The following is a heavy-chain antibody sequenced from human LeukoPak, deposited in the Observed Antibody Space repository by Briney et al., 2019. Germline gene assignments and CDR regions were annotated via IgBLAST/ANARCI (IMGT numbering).Heavy chain of an antibody. CDR1: GYTFTSYG. V-gene: IGHV1-18*01. D-gene: IGHD2-2*01. CDR3: AREGLGYCSSTSCYWDNWFDP. Sequence: ASVKVSCKASGYTFTSYGISWVRQAPGQGFEWMGWISAYNGNTNYAQKLQGRVTMTTDTSTSTAYMELRSLRSDDTAVYYCAREGLGYCSSTSCYWDNWFDPWGQGTLVTVSS. J-gene: IGHJ5*02. CDR2: ISAYNGNT.